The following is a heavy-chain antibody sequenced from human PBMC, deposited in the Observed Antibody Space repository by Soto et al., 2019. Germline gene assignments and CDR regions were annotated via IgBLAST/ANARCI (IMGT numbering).Heavy chain of an antibody. J-gene: IGHJ4*02. CDR3: ASHLSDSYFDC. D-gene: IGHD3-3*01. CDR2: IIPILGIA. Sequence: QVQLVQSGAEVKKPGSSVKVSCTASGGTFSSYTISWVRQAPGQGLEWMGRIIPILGIANYAQKFQGRVPINADKPTSTAYMELSSLRSEDTAVYYCASHLSDSYFDCWGQGNLVTVSS. CDR1: GGTFSSYT. V-gene: IGHV1-69*02.